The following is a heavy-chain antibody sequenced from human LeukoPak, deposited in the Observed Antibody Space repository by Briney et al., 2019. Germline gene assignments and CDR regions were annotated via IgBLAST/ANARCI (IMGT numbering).Heavy chain of an antibody. Sequence: GGSLRLSCAASGFTFSSYAMSWVRQAPGKGLEWVSAISGSGGSTYYADSVKGRFTISRDNSKNTLYLQMNSLRAEDTAVYYCAKEHGESISPLYYYYYGMDVWGQGTTVTVSS. V-gene: IGHV3-23*01. D-gene: IGHD3-10*01. CDR2: ISGSGGST. CDR1: GFTFSSYA. J-gene: IGHJ6*02. CDR3: AKEHGESISPLYYYYYGMDV.